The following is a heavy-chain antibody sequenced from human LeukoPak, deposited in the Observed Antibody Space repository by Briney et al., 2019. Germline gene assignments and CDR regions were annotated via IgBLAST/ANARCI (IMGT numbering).Heavy chain of an antibody. CDR1: GYTFTRYA. Sequence: GASVKVSCKASGYTFTRYAISWVRQAPGQGLEWMGWISAYNDNTNYAQKLQGRVAMTADTSTSTAYMELRSLRSDDTAVYYCARSVLGIDGTFDSWGQGTLVTVSS. CDR2: ISAYNDNT. D-gene: IGHD5/OR15-5a*01. CDR3: ARSVLGIDGTFDS. V-gene: IGHV1-18*01. J-gene: IGHJ4*02.